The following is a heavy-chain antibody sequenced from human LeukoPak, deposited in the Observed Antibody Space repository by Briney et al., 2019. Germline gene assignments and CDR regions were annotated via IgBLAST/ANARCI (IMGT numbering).Heavy chain of an antibody. CDR3: ARGIVVVAAKGELLDY. CDR2: ISYEGSNK. D-gene: IGHD2-15*01. V-gene: IGHV3-30-3*01. CDR1: GFPFSSYA. J-gene: IGHJ4*02. Sequence: SGGSLRLSCAASGFPFSSYAMHWVRQAPGKGLEWVAVISYEGSNKYYADSVKGRFTISRENSKNTLYLQMNSLRAEDTAVYYCARGIVVVAAKGELLDYWGQGTLVTVSS.